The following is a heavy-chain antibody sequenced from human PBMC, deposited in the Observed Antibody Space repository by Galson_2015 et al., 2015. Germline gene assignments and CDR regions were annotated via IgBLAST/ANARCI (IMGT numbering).Heavy chain of an antibody. Sequence: SLRLSCAGSGFTFSRYGMHWVRQAPGKGLEWVAVVWYDGSNENYVDSVKGRFIIARDGSKNTVFLQMNSLRVEDTGTYYCARDRHPYGGGLDIWGQGTTVIVSS. D-gene: IGHD2-21*01. V-gene: IGHV3-33*01. CDR2: VWYDGSNE. CDR3: ARDRHPYGGGLDI. CDR1: GFTFSRYG. J-gene: IGHJ6*02.